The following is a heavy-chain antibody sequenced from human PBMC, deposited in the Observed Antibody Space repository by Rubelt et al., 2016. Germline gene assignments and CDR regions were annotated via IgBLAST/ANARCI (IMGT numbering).Heavy chain of an antibody. D-gene: IGHD3-22*01. Sequence: SGFTFSTYRLNWVRQAPGKGPEWVANIRQDSNEKFYVDSVKGRFTVSRDNAQNSVYLQLNSLSAEYTAVYDCARLEYSSSVRGFDVWGRGTAVTVSS. CDR1: GFTFSTYR. V-gene: IGHV3-7*01. CDR2: IRQDSNEK. CDR3: ARLEYSSSVRGFDV. J-gene: IGHJ3*01.